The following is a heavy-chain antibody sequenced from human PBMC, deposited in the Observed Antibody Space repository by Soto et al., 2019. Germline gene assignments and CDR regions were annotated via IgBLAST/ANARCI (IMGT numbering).Heavy chain of an antibody. Sequence: GGSLRLSCAASGFTFTTAWINWVRQAPGKGLEWVGRIKSKTDGGTPDFAAPVRGRFAISRDNSKSMVYLQMNSLRAKDTAVYYCAKDRSSSSWGILYYYYYGMDVWSQGTTVTVSS. CDR1: GFTFTTAW. V-gene: IGHV3-15*07. D-gene: IGHD6-6*01. CDR2: IKSKTDGGTP. CDR3: AKDRSSSSWGILYYYYYGMDV. J-gene: IGHJ6*02.